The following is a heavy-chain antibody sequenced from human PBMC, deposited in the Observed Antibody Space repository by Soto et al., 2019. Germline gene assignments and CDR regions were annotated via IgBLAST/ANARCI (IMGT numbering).Heavy chain of an antibody. CDR2: ISYDGSNK. J-gene: IGHJ6*02. V-gene: IGHV3-30*18. D-gene: IGHD2-21*01. CDR1: GFTFSGYG. Sequence: QVQLVESGGGVVQPGRSLRLSCAASGFTFSGYGMHWVRQAPGKGLEWVAVISYDGSNKHYADSVKGRFTISRDKSKNTLHLQMNSLRAEDTAVYYCAKAISPLYYYYGLDVWGQGTTVTVSS. CDR3: AKAISPLYYYYGLDV.